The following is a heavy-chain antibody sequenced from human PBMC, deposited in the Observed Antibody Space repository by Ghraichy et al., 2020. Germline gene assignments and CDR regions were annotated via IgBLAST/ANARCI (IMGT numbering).Heavy chain of an antibody. CDR2: IYYSGTT. CDR3: ARYCSTTSCQWYYYAMDV. CDR1: GDSISSRSYY. D-gene: IGHD2-2*01. Sequence: SETLSLTCTVSGDSISSRSYYWGWVRQPPGKGLEWIGSIYYSGTTYYNPSLKSRVTISVDTSKNQFSLKLSSVTAADTAVYYCARYCSTTSCQWYYYAMDVWGQGTTVTVSS. V-gene: IGHV4-39*01. J-gene: IGHJ6*02.